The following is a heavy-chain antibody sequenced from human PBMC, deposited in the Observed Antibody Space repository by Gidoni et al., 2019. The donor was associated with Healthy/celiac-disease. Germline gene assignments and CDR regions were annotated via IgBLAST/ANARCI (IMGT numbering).Heavy chain of an antibody. CDR2: IWYDGSNK. J-gene: IGHJ5*02. Sequence: QVQLVESGGGVVQPGRSLRLSCAASGFTFRSYGMHWVRQAPGKGLEWVAVIWYDGSNKYYADSVKGRFTISRDNSKNTLYLQMNSLRAEDTAVYYCARDIPLTTVTKDFWFDPWGQGTLVTVSS. CDR1: GFTFRSYG. CDR3: ARDIPLTTVTKDFWFDP. D-gene: IGHD4-17*01. V-gene: IGHV3-33*01.